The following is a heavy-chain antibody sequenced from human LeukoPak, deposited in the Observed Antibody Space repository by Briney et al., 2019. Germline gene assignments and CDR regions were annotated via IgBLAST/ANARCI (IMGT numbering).Heavy chain of an antibody. J-gene: IGHJ5*02. CDR3: ARDINYSNYVGWFDP. V-gene: IGHV3-21*01. CDR2: ISSSSSYI. CDR1: GFTFSSYS. Sequence: PGGSLRLSCAASGFTFSSYSMNWVRQAPGKGLEWVSSISSSSSYIYYADSVKGRFTISRDNAKNSLYLQMNSLRAEDTAVYYCARDINYSNYVGWFDPWGQGTLVTVSS. D-gene: IGHD4-11*01.